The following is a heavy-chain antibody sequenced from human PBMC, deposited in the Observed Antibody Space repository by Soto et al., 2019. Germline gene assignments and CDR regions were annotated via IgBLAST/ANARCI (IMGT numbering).Heavy chain of an antibody. CDR3: ARGGQWDFLSDY. Sequence: ASVKVSCKASGYTFTSYGISWVRQAPGQGLEWMGWISTYNGNANYAQKLQGRVTLTTDTSTSTAYMELRSLRSDDTAVYFCARGGQWDFLSDYWGQGTLVTVSS. CDR1: GYTFTSYG. D-gene: IGHD1-26*01. CDR2: ISTYNGNA. V-gene: IGHV1-18*01. J-gene: IGHJ4*02.